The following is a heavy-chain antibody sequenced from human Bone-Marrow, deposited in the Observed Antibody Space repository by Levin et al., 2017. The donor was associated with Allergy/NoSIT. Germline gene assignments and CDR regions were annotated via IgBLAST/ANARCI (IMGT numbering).Heavy chain of an antibody. Sequence: PGGSLRLSCAASGFTFSSYWMSWVRQAPGKGLEWVANIKQDGSEKYYVDSVKGRFTISRDNAKNSLYLQMNSLRAEDTAVYYCARVELWFTYYYYGMDVWGQGTTVTVSS. CDR2: IKQDGSEK. CDR3: ARVELWFTYYYYGMDV. J-gene: IGHJ6*02. D-gene: IGHD5-18*01. CDR1: GFTFSSYW. V-gene: IGHV3-7*01.